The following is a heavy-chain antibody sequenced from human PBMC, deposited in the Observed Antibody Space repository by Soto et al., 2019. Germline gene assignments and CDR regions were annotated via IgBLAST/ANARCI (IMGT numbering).Heavy chain of an antibody. CDR2: IWYDGSNK. J-gene: IGHJ4*02. D-gene: IGHD2-15*01. V-gene: IGHV3-33*01. Sequence: QVQLVESGGGVVQPGRSLRLSCAASGFTFSSYGMHWVRQAPGKGLEWVAVIWYDGSNKYYADSVKGRFTISRDNSKNPLYLQMHSLRAEDTAVYYCARDGYCSGGSCYSVPVFDYWGQGTLVTVSS. CDR3: ARDGYCSGGSCYSVPVFDY. CDR1: GFTFSSYG.